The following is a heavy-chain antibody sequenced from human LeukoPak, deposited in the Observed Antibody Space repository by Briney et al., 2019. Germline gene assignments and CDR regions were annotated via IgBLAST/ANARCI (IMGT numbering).Heavy chain of an antibody. CDR2: INHSGST. Sequence: SDTPTLTCAVYGGSFSGYYWSWIRQPPGKGLEWIGEINHSGSTNYNPSLKSRVTISVDTSKNQFSLKLSSVTAADTAVYYCARGGWGSRTLGHWGQGTLVTVSS. V-gene: IGHV4-34*01. D-gene: IGHD6-19*01. J-gene: IGHJ4*02. CDR3: ARGGWGSRTLGH. CDR1: GGSFSGYY.